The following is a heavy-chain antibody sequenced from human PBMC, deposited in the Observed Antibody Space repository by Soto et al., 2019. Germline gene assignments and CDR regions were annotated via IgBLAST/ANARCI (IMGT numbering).Heavy chain of an antibody. D-gene: IGHD6-6*01. CDR3: ARDRHSSSSGYFEY. V-gene: IGHV3-33*01. Sequence: QVQLVESGGGVVQPGRSLRLSCAASGFTFSSYGMHWVRQAPGKGLEWVAVIWYDGNDKYYADFVKGRFTISRDNAKNTVSLQMKSLRAEDTAVYYCARDRHSSSSGYFEYWGQGTLVTVSS. CDR2: IWYDGNDK. CDR1: GFTFSSYG. J-gene: IGHJ4*02.